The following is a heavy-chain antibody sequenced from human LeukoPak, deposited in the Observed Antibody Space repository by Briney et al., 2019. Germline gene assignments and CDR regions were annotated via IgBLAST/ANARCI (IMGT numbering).Heavy chain of an antibody. Sequence: PSETLSLTCAVYGGSFSGYYWSWIRQPPGKGLEWIGEINHSGSTNYNPSLKSRVTISVDTSKNQFSLKLSSVTAADTAVYYCATNGPNSSGYYLGYWGQGTLVTVSS. D-gene: IGHD3-22*01. CDR2: INHSGST. CDR1: GGSFSGYY. V-gene: IGHV4-34*01. CDR3: ATNGPNSSGYYLGY. J-gene: IGHJ4*02.